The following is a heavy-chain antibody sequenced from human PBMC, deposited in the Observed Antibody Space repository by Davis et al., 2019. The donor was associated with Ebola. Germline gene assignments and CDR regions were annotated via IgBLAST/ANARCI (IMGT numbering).Heavy chain of an antibody. CDR3: ARDYEI. CDR2: FDPEDGET. V-gene: IGHV1-24*01. D-gene: IGHD3-3*01. Sequence: ASVKVSCKVSGYTLTELSMHWVRQAPGKGLEWMGNFDPEDGETIYAHKFEGRATMTEDTSTDTAYMELSRLTSDDTAVYYCARDYEIWGQGTLVTVSS. CDR1: GYTLTELS. J-gene: IGHJ4*02.